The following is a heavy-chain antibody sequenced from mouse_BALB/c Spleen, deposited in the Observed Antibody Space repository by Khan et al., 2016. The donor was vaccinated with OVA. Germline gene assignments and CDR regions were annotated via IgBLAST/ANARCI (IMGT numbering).Heavy chain of an antibody. D-gene: IGHD2-2*01. CDR1: GFSLSSYG. CDR2: IWSGGTP. CDR3: ARRGDGNDGIAN. J-gene: IGHJ3*01. V-gene: IGHV2-2*02. Sequence: QVQLKQSGPGLVQPSQSLSITCTVSGFSLSSYGVQWVRQSPGPGLEWLGVIWSGGTPDYSAAFISRLSISKDHSQSPVFFYIHHLPANDTAIEKCARRGDGNDGIANGGQGTRVT.